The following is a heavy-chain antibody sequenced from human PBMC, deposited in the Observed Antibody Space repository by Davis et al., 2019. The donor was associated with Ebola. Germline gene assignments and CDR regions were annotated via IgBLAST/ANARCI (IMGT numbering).Heavy chain of an antibody. CDR2: IKQFGTEK. CDR1: GFNFKNYG. CDR3: VRGGFYYMD. D-gene: IGHD3-22*01. V-gene: IGHV3-7*01. J-gene: IGHJ4*02. Sequence: PGGSLRLSCAATGFNFKNYGMTWVRQAPGKGLEWVAYIKQFGTEKFYEDSVKGRFTISRDNAKNSLYLQMNFLRAEDTAVYYCVRGGFYYMDWGQGIPVTVSS.